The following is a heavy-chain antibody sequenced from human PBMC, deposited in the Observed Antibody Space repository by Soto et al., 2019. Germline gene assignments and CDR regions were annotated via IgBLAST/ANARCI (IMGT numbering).Heavy chain of an antibody. J-gene: IGHJ5*02. V-gene: IGHV4-31*03. CDR1: GGSISSGGYY. CDR2: IYYSGRT. Sequence: QVQLQESGPGLVKPSQTLSLTCTVSGGSISSGGYYWSWIRQHPGKGLEWIGYIYYSGRTYYNPSFKRRVTIPVDTSKNQFSLKLSSVTAADTAVYYCARALGYCSGGSCYGFGDNWFDPWGQGTLVTVSS. CDR3: ARALGYCSGGSCYGFGDNWFDP. D-gene: IGHD2-15*01.